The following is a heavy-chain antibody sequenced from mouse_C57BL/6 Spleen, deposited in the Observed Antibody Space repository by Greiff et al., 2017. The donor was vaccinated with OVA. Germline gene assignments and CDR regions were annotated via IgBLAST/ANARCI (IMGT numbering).Heavy chain of an antibody. J-gene: IGHJ1*03. CDR1: GFTFSSYG. Sequence: EVMLVESGGDLVKPGGSLKLSCAASGFTFSSYGMSWVRQTPDKRLEWVATISSGGSYTYYPDSVKGRFTISRDNAKNTLYLQMSSLKSEDTAMYYCARGDYGSSHWYFDVWGTGTTVTVSS. V-gene: IGHV5-6*02. CDR2: ISSGGSYT. D-gene: IGHD1-1*01. CDR3: ARGDYGSSHWYFDV.